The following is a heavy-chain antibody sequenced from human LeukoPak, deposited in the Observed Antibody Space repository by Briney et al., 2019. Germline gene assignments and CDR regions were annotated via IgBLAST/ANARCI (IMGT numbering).Heavy chain of an antibody. CDR1: GGSISSSSYY. CDR3: ARGAYGWFDP. Sequence: SETLSLTCTVSGGSISSSSYYWGWIRQPAGKGLEWIGRIYTSGSTNYNPSLKSRVTISVDTSKNQFSLKLSSVTAADTAVYYCARGAYGWFDPWGQGTLVTVSS. CDR2: IYTSGST. J-gene: IGHJ5*02. V-gene: IGHV4-61*02. D-gene: IGHD3-16*01.